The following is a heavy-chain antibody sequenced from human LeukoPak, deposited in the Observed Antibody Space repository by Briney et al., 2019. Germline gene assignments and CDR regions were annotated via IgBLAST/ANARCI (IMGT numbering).Heavy chain of an antibody. D-gene: IGHD4-23*01. V-gene: IGHV3-53*01. CDR2: IYSGGST. J-gene: IGHJ4*02. CDR1: GFTVSSNY. Sequence: PGGSLRLSCAASGFTVSSNYMSWVRQAPGKELGWVSVIYSGGSTYYADSVKGRFTISRDNSKNTLYLQMNSLRAEDTAVYYCASTSDYGGNLVCDRGQGTLVTVSS. CDR3: ASTSDYGGNLVCD.